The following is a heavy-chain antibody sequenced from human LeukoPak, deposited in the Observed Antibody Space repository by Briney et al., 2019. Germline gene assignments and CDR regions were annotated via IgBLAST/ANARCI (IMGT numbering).Heavy chain of an antibody. CDR1: GYTFTGYY. Sequence: SCKASGYTFTGYYMHWVRQAPGKGLEWVAVIWYDGSNKYYADSVKGRFTISRDNSKNTLYLQMNSLRAEDTAVYYCARDLGSSGENWGQGTLVTVSS. CDR3: ARDLGSSGEN. D-gene: IGHD3-10*01. CDR2: IWYDGSNK. V-gene: IGHV3-33*01. J-gene: IGHJ4*02.